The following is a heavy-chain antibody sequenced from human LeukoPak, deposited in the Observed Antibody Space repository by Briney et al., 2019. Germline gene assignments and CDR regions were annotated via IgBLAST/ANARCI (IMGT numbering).Heavy chain of an antibody. CDR3: ARDHYYDSSGYSDAFDI. CDR1: GYTFTGHY. D-gene: IGHD3-22*01. V-gene: IGHV1-2*02. CDR2: INPNSGGT. J-gene: IGHJ3*02. Sequence: GASVKVSCKASGYTFTGHYMHWVRQAPGQGLEWMGWINPNSGGTNYAQKFQGRVTMTRDTSISTAYMEVSRLRSDDTAVYYCARDHYYDSSGYSDAFDIWGQGTMVTVSS.